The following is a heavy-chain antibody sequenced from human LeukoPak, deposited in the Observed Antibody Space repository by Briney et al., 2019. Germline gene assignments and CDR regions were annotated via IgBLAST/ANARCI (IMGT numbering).Heavy chain of an antibody. CDR2: IYTSGST. CDR3: ASSYYDILTGSNEDAFDI. D-gene: IGHD3-9*01. CDR1: GGSISSGSYY. J-gene: IGHJ3*02. Sequence: SQTLSLTCTVSGGSISSGSYYWSWVRQPAGTGREWIGRIYTSGSTNYNPSLKSRVTISVDTSKNQFSLKLSSVTAADTAVYYCASSYYDILTGSNEDAFDIWGQGTMVTVSS. V-gene: IGHV4-61*02.